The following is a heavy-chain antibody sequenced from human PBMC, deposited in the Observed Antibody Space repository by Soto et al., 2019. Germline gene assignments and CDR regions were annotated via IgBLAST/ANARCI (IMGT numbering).Heavy chain of an antibody. D-gene: IGHD3-3*01. J-gene: IGHJ6*02. CDR1: GFTFSSYG. CDR3: ARVTGDGEYYYYYGMDV. Sequence: GGSLRLSCAASGFTFSSYGMHWVRQAPGKGLEWVAVIWYDGSNKYYADSVKGRFTVSRDNSKNTLYLQMNSLRAEDTAVCYCARVTGDGEYYYYYGMDVWGQGTTVTVSS. CDR2: IWYDGSNK. V-gene: IGHV3-33*01.